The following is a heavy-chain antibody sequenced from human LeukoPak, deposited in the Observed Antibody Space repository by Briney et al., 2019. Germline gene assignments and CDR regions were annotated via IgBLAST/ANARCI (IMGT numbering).Heavy chain of an antibody. CDR3: ARRYADFDY. J-gene: IGHJ4*02. D-gene: IGHD1-1*01. Sequence: PGGSLRLSCAPSGFTFSSYWMSWVRQAPGKGLEWVANIKQDGSEKYYVDSVKGRFTISRDNAKNSLYLQMNSLRAEDTAVYYCARRYADFDYWGQGTLVTVSS. CDR2: IKQDGSEK. V-gene: IGHV3-7*01. CDR1: GFTFSSYW.